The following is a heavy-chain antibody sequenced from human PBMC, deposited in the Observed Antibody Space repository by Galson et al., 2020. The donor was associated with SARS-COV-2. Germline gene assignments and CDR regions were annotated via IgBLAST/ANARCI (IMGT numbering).Heavy chain of an antibody. J-gene: IGHJ4*02. V-gene: IGHV4-34*01. CDR3: AREENFFLVVTATRMCYFDY. CDR2: INSTGST. D-gene: IGHD2-21*02. CDR1: CGSFSGYS. Sequence: ETLSLTCAVYCGSFSGYSFSWIRHPPGKGLEGRGEINSTGSTNYNPSLNSQVTISVDTYKNHFSLKLSSVSAADTAVYYCAREENFFLVVTATRMCYFDYWGRGTLATVSS.